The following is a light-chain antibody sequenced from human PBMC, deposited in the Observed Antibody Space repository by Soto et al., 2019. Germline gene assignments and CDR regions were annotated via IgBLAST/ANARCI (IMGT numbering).Light chain of an antibody. CDR3: QHYNSYSEA. Sequence: DIQMTQSPSTLSASVRDRVTITCRASQTISSWLAWFQQRPGRAPKLLIYKASTLKSGVPSRFSGSGSGTEFTLTISSLQPDDGATYYGQHYNSYSEAFGQGTKVDIK. V-gene: IGKV1-5*03. J-gene: IGKJ1*01. CDR2: KAS. CDR1: QTISSW.